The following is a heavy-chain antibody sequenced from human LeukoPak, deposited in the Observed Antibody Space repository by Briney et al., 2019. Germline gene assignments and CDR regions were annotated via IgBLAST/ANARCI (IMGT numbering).Heavy chain of an antibody. J-gene: IGHJ5*02. CDR1: GGSISSYY. CDR2: IYYSGNT. D-gene: IGHD6-13*01. CDR3: ARDGGIAALNWFDP. Sequence: SETLSLTCTVSGGSISSYYWSWIRQPPGKGLEWIGYIYYSGNTNYNPSLKSRVTISVDTSKNQFSLKLSSVTAADTAVYYCARDGGIAALNWFDPWGQGTLVTVSS. V-gene: IGHV4-59*01.